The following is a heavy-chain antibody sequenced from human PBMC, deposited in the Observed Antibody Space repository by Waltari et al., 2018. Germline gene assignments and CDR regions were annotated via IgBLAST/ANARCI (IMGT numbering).Heavy chain of an antibody. D-gene: IGHD6-13*01. CDR1: GFTFADYA. J-gene: IGHJ4*02. Sequence: EVQLVESGGGLVQPGRSLRLSCAASGFTFADYAMHWVRPAPGKGLEWVSGISWNSGSIGYADSVKGRFTISRDNAKNSLYLQMNSLRAEDMALYYCAKDINSSPKYYFDYWGQGTLVTVSS. CDR2: ISWNSGSI. V-gene: IGHV3-9*03. CDR3: AKDINSSPKYYFDY.